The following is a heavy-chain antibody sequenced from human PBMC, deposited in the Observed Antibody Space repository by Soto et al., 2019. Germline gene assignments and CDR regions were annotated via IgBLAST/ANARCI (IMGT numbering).Heavy chain of an antibody. D-gene: IGHD6-6*01. V-gene: IGHV1-69*12. CDR2: IIPIFGTA. CDR3: AGSIAAQTSSYYYGMDV. CDR1: GGTFSSYA. J-gene: IGHJ6*02. Sequence: QVQLVQSGAEVKKPGSSVKVSCKASGGTFSSYAISWVRQAPGQGLEWMGGIIPIFGTANYAQKFQGRVTITADESTSTAYMERSSLRSEDTAVYYCAGSIAAQTSSYYYGMDVWGQGTTVTVSS.